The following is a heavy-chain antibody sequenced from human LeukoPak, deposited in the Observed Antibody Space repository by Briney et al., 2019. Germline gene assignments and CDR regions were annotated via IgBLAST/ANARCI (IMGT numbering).Heavy chain of an antibody. CDR3: AEAGDGSGYYPAYYYYMDV. CDR1: GFTFSSYR. CDR2: IWYDGSNK. D-gene: IGHD3-3*01. V-gene: IGHV3-33*06. J-gene: IGHJ6*03. Sequence: PGRSLRLSCAASGFTFSSYRMHCVRQAPGKGLEGVALIWYDGSNKYYADSVKGRFTISRDNSKNTLYLQMNSLRAEDTAVYYCAEAGDGSGYYPAYYYYMDVWGKGTTVTVSS.